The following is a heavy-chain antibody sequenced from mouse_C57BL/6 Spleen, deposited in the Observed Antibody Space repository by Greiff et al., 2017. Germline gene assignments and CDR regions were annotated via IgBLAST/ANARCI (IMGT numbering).Heavy chain of an antibody. CDR3: ARSSVYDGYYYAMDY. V-gene: IGHV1-64*01. D-gene: IGHD2-3*01. J-gene: IGHJ4*01. CDR2: IHPNSGST. CDR1: GYTFTSYW. Sequence: QVQLQQPGAELVKPGASVKLSCKASGYTFTSYWMHWVKQRPGQGLAWIGVIHPNSGSTTYNEKFKSKATLTVDNSSSTASMQLSSLTSEDSAVYYCARSSVYDGYYYAMDYWGQGTSVTVSS.